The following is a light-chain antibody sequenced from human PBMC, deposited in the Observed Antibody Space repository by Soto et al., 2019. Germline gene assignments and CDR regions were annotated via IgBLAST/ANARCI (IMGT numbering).Light chain of an antibody. CDR1: QSLVFSDGNAA. CDR2: RAS. CDR3: LQDTRWPPT. J-gene: IGKJ1*01. V-gene: IGKV2-30*01. Sequence: EVVMTQSPLYLPVTLGQPASISCKSSQSLVFSDGNAALKWFQQRPGQSPRRLLYRASNRDSGVPDRFSGSGSGTDFTLQINGVEAEDVGVYYCLQDTRWPPTFGRGTRVEIK.